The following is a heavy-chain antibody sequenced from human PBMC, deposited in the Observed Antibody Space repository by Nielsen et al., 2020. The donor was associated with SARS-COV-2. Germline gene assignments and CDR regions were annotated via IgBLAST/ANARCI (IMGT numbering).Heavy chain of an antibody. V-gene: IGHV3-9*01. CDR3: AKGSCSDGSCHFDY. D-gene: IGHD2-15*01. Sequence: SLKISCAASGFAFDDHAMHWVRQAPGKGLEWVSGITWNSGSIGYADSVKGRFTISRDNAKNSLYLQMNSLRTEDTALYYCAKGSCSDGSCHFDYWGQGSLVTVSS. J-gene: IGHJ4*02. CDR1: GFAFDDHA. CDR2: ITWNSGSI.